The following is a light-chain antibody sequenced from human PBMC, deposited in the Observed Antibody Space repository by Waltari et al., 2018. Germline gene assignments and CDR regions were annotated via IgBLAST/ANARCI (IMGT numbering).Light chain of an antibody. CDR3: QQYYNWPPWT. V-gene: IGKV3-15*01. J-gene: IGKJ1*01. CDR2: GAS. Sequence: EIVMTQSPATLSVSPGERATLSCRASQSVSSNLAWYQQKLGQAPRLLIYGASKRATGIPARFSGSGSGTEFTLTISSLQSEDFAVYYCQQYYNWPPWTFGQGTKVEIK. CDR1: QSVSSN.